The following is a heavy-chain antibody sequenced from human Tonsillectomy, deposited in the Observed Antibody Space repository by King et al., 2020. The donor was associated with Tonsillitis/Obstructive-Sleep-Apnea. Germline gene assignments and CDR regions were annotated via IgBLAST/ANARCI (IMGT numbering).Heavy chain of an antibody. CDR3: ARDSKDLDYYYYYMDV. V-gene: IGHV7-4-1*02. CDR1: GYTFTSFG. J-gene: IGHJ6*03. D-gene: IGHD2-15*01. Sequence: VQLVQSGSELRKPGASVKVSCKASGYTFTSFGINWVRQAPGQGLEWMGWINTNTGNPTYAQGFTGRFVFSLDTSVRTEYLQISSLKAEDTAVYYCARDSKDLDYYYYYMDVWGKGTTVTVSS. CDR2: INTNTGNP.